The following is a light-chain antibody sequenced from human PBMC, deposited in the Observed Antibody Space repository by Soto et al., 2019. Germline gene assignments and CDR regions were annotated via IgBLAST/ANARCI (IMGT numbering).Light chain of an antibody. CDR1: QSVSSSY. Sequence: EIVLTQSPGTLSLSPGGRATLSCRASQSVSSSYLAWYQQKPGQAPRLLIYGASSRATGIPDRFSGSGSGTDFTLTISRLEPEDFAVYYCQQYGSSLRTFGQGTKVEIK. J-gene: IGKJ1*01. CDR2: GAS. CDR3: QQYGSSLRT. V-gene: IGKV3-20*01.